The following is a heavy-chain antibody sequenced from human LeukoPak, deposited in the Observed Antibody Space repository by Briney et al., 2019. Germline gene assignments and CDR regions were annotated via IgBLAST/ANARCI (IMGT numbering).Heavy chain of an antibody. CDR3: AREKLSFFDSSGYFDY. CDR2: ISSGGSAI. V-gene: IGHV3-48*03. Sequence: GGSLRLSCAASGFTFSSYEMNWVRQAPGKGLEWVSFISSGGSAIHYADSVRGRFTISRDNAKNSLYLQMSRLRAEDTAVYYCAREKLSFFDSSGYFDYWGQGTLVTVSS. J-gene: IGHJ4*02. CDR1: GFTFSSYE. D-gene: IGHD3-22*01.